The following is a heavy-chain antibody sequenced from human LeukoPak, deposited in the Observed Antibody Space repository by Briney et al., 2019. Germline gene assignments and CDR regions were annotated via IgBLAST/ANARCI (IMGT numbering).Heavy chain of an antibody. CDR3: AKGADDSGSYSDTFGT. D-gene: IGHD1-26*01. CDR2: IWHDRSDTYGSNK. CDR1: GFMFSRSD. Sequence: GKSLRLSCAASGFMFSRSDIHWVRQAPGKGLEWVAVIWHDRSDTYGSNKYYADSVKGRFTISRDNSKNTVYLQMNSLRAEDTAVYYCAKGADDSGSYSDTFGTWGQGTMVTVSS. V-gene: IGHV3-33*06. J-gene: IGHJ3*02.